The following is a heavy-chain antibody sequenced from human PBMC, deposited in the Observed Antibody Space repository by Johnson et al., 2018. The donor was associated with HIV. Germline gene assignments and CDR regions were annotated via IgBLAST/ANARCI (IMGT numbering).Heavy chain of an antibody. V-gene: IGHV3-43D*03. D-gene: IGHD3-22*01. CDR3: ARTCLGDYDSSDENAFDI. J-gene: IGHJ3*02. CDR2: ISWDGGNT. CDR1: GFTFDDYA. Sequence: VQLVESGGVVVQPGGSLRLSCAASGFTFDDYAMHWVRQAPGKGLEWVSLISWDGGNTYYADSVKGRFTISRDNSKNTLYLQMNSLRAEDTAVYYCARTCLGDYDSSDENAFDIWGQGTMVTVSS.